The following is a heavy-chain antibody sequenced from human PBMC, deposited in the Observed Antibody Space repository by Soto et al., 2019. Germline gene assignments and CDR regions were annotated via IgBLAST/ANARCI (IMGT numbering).Heavy chain of an antibody. CDR1: GFPFKYYG. CDR2: IWFDGSKE. D-gene: IGHD5-12*01. Sequence: QVQLVESGGGVVQPGRSLRLSCAASGFPFKYYGMHWVRQAPGKGLEWVAVIWFDGSKEYYGDAVKGRFTISRDNSKNTLYLQMNSLTAEDTAVYYCARDHSGYDFVDWYYYYMDMWGKGATVTVSS. J-gene: IGHJ6*03. CDR3: ARDHSGYDFVDWYYYYMDM. V-gene: IGHV3-33*01.